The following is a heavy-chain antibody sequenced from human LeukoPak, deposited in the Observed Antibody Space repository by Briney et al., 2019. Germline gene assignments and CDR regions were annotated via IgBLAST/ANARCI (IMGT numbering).Heavy chain of an antibody. V-gene: IGHV1-69*05. D-gene: IGHD3-22*01. CDR3: AREGSDFYDDSVHFEY. CDR2: IIPIVGTG. Sequence: GASVKVSCKASGGTFSSYAISWVRQAPGQGLEWMGRIIPIVGTGRYAQALQGRITITTDESASTAYMELSSLSSEDTAVYYCAREGSDFYDDSVHFEYWGQGTPVTVSS. J-gene: IGHJ4*02. CDR1: GGTFSSYA.